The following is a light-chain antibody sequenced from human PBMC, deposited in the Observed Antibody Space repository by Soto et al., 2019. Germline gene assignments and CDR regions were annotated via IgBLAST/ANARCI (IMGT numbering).Light chain of an antibody. J-gene: IGKJ1*01. CDR3: QQYTDWPLT. Sequence: EIVMTQSPDTLSVSPGERATLSCRASQSVSSNLAWYQHKPGQAPRLLMYGASTRATGVPARFSGSGSGTEFTLTISSLQSEDFAVYYCQQYTDWPLTFGQGPRWIS. CDR2: GAS. CDR1: QSVSSN. V-gene: IGKV3-15*01.